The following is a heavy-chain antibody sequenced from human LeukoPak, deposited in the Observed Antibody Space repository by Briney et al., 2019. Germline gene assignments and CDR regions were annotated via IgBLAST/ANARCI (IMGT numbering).Heavy chain of an antibody. J-gene: IGHJ4*02. V-gene: IGHV4-39*01. CDR2: IYYSVST. CDR3: ARHFDYGAYFEY. Sequence: SETLSLTCTVPGGSISSSSYHWGWIRQPPGKGLEWIGSIYYSVSTFYDLSLKSRFTISVDTSKNQFSLKLSSVTAADTAVYFCARHFDYGAYFEYWGQGTLVTVSS. D-gene: IGHD4/OR15-4a*01. CDR1: GGSISSSSYH.